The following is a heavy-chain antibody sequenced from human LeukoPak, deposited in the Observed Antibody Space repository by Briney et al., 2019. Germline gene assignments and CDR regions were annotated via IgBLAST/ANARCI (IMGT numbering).Heavy chain of an antibody. J-gene: IGHJ4*02. Sequence: TSETLSLTCDVSGYSISSGYYWGWFRPLPGKGLEWIGIIYHTGNTYYNPSLKSRVTISVDKSNNQFSLKLTSVTAADTAVYYCARDRVIRGVILDYWGQGTLVTVSS. D-gene: IGHD3-10*01. CDR3: ARDRVIRGVILDY. CDR1: GYSISSGYY. V-gene: IGHV4-38-2*02. CDR2: IYHTGNT.